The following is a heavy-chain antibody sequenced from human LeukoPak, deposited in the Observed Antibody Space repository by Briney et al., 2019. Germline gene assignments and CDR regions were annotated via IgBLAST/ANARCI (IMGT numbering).Heavy chain of an antibody. CDR3: AREGALTVTKDAFDI. Sequence: GGSLRLSCAASGFTFSSYSMNWVRQAPGKGLEWVSSISSSSSYIYYADSVKGRFTISRDNAKNSLYLQMNSLRAEDTAVYYCAREGALTVTKDAFDIWGQETMVTVSS. D-gene: IGHD4-17*01. J-gene: IGHJ3*02. CDR1: GFTFSSYS. V-gene: IGHV3-21*01. CDR2: ISSSSSYI.